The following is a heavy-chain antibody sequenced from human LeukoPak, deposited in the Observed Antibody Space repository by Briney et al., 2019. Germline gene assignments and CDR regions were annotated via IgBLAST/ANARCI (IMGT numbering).Heavy chain of an antibody. CDR3: ACTIFGVPY. V-gene: IGHV3-48*01. J-gene: IGHJ4*02. CDR1: GFSFSSYS. D-gene: IGHD3-3*01. Sequence: WGVLRLSCAASGFSFSSYSMNWVRQAPGKGLEWVSYISSSSSTIYYTDSVKGRFTISRDNAKNSLYVQMNSLRAEDTAVYYCACTIFGVPYWGQGTLVTVSS. CDR2: ISSSSSTI.